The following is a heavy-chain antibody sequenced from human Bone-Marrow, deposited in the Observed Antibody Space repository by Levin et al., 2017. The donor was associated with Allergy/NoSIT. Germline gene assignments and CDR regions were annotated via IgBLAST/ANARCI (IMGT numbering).Heavy chain of an antibody. V-gene: IGHV3-30*03. D-gene: IGHD1-26*01. CDR2: ISYDGRNE. Sequence: PGGSLRLSCAASGVTFSRYAMHWVRQVPGKGLEGVSIISYDGRNEYYADSVKGRFTISRDNSKNTLYLQMSSLRVEDTAVYYCATADRSGGSDWGYYGMDVWGQGTTVTVSS. J-gene: IGHJ6*02. CDR3: ATADRSGGSDWGYYGMDV. CDR1: GVTFSRYA.